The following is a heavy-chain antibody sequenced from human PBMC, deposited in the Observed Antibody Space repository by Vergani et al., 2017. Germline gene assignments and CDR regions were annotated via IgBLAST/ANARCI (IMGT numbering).Heavy chain of an antibody. J-gene: IGHJ4*02. D-gene: IGHD2-8*01. CDR3: VSARGTCTYDHCPRYYYDL. V-gene: IGHV1-8*03. Sequence: QVQLVQSGAEVKKPGASVKVSCKASGYTFTSDDINWVRQAPGQGLEWMGWMNPISGNTGYAQNLQGRLTINRDTSVNTAYMELSSLTSEDMAVYYCVSARGTCTYDHCPRYYYDLWGQGTLDAVCS. CDR1: GYTFTSDD. CDR2: MNPISGNT.